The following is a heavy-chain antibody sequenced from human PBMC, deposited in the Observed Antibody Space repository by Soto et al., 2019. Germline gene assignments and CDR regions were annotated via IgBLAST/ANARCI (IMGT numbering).Heavy chain of an antibody. CDR3: AKGRGWFGGRIDY. Sequence: QVQLQESGPGLVKPSETLSLTCTVSGGSTSSYYWSWIRHPPGKGLEWIGYIYYSGRTNYNPSLKRRVTMSVDTSKIQFSLKLSSVSAADTAVYYCAKGRGWFGGRIDYWGQGTLVTVSS. D-gene: IGHD3-10*01. CDR1: GGSTSSYY. J-gene: IGHJ4*02. V-gene: IGHV4-59*01. CDR2: IYYSGRT.